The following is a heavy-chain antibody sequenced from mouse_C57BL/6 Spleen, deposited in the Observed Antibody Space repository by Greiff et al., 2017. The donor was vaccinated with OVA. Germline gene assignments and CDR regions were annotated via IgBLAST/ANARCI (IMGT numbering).Heavy chain of an antibody. J-gene: IGHJ4*01. CDR1: GFTFSDYY. V-gene: IGHV5-16*01. CDR2: INHVGSST. D-gene: IGHD2-4*01. CDR3: ARGGDDDRAMDD. Sequence: EVQLVQSEGGLVQPGSSMTLSCTASGFTFSDYYMAWVRQVPEKGLEWVANINHVGSSTYYLDSLKSRFIISRDNAKNILYLQMSSLKSEDTATYYCARGGDDDRAMDDWGQGTSVTVSS.